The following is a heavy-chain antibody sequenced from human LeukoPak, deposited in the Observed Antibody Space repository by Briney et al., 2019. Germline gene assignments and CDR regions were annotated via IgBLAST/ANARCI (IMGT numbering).Heavy chain of an antibody. V-gene: IGHV3-74*01. J-gene: IGHJ4*02. CDR3: ARVFCSGSSCSHFDY. Sequence: GGCLRLSCAASVFTFSSYWMHWVRQAPGKGLVWVSRIDRDGSRINYADSVKGRFTISRDNGKNTLFLQMNSLRAEDTAVYYCARVFCSGSSCSHFDYWGQGTLVAVSS. CDR2: IDRDGSRI. D-gene: IGHD2-15*01. CDR1: VFTFSSYW.